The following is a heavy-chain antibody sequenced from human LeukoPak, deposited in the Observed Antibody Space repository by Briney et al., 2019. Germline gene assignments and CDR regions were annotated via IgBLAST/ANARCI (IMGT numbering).Heavy chain of an antibody. D-gene: IGHD2-15*01. J-gene: IGHJ4*02. V-gene: IGHV4-4*07. Sequence: SETLSLTCTVSDGSISSYYWSWIRQPAGEGLEWIGHIYTSGSTNYNPSLKSRVTMSVDTSKNQFSLKLNSVTAADTAVYYCARGGWSLDYWGQGALVTVSS. CDR2: IYTSGST. CDR3: ARGGWSLDY. CDR1: DGSISSYY.